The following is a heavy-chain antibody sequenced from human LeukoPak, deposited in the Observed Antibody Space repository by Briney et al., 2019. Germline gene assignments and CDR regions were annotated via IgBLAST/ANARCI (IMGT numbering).Heavy chain of an antibody. V-gene: IGHV3-48*03. CDR2: ISSSGSTI. CDR3: ARAYCSGGSCYPYYYYMDV. D-gene: IGHD2-15*01. Sequence: TGGSLRFSCAASGFTFSSYEMNWVRQAPGKGLEWVSYISSSGSTIYYADSVKGRFTISRDNAKNSLYLQMNSLRAEDTAVYYCARAYCSGGSCYPYYYYMDVWGKGTTVTISS. J-gene: IGHJ6*03. CDR1: GFTFSSYE.